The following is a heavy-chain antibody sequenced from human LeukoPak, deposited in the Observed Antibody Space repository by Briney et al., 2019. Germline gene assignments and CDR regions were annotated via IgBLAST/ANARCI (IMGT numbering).Heavy chain of an antibody. CDR1: GFTFSSYG. V-gene: IGHV3-30*02. CDR3: AKDLHSGYDWEAFDI. CDR2: IQYDGSNK. J-gene: IGHJ3*02. D-gene: IGHD5-12*01. Sequence: GRSLRLSCAASGFTFSSYGMHWVRQAPGKGLEWVAFIQYDGSNKYYADSVKGRFTISRDNSKNTLYLQMNRLRTDDTAIYYCAKDLHSGYDWEAFDIWGQGTMVTVSS.